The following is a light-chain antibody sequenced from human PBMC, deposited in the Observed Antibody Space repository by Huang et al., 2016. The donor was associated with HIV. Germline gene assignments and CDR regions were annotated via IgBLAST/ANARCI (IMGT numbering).Light chain of an antibody. CDR2: AAS. Sequence: DIQMTQSPSSLSASVGDRVTITCRASQGIRNYLAWYQQKPGKVPKLLIYAASTLQSGVPSRFSGSGSGADFTLTISSLLPEDVATYYYQKYANAPPITFGQGTRLEI. CDR1: QGIRNY. CDR3: QKYANAPPIT. J-gene: IGKJ5*01. V-gene: IGKV1-27*01.